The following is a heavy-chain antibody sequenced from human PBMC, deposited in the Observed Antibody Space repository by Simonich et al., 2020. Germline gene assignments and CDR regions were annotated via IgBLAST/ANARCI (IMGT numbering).Heavy chain of an antibody. J-gene: IGHJ6*02. CDR2: NSSSSRKI. CDR1: GFTFSSYS. D-gene: IGHD6-19*01. Sequence: EVQLVASGGGLVKPEGSLRLSCAASGFTFSSYSMKWVRQAPGKGLGWVASNSSSSRKIYSADSGKGRFTISRDNAKNSLYLQMNSLRAEDTAVYYCARWIAVAGTGAYGMDVLGQGTTVTVSS. V-gene: IGHV3-21*01. CDR3: ARWIAVAGTGAYGMDV.